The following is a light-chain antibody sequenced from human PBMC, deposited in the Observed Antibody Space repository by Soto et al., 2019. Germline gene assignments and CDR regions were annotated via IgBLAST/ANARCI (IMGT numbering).Light chain of an antibody. CDR1: QSISSY. Sequence: DIQMTQSPSSLSASVGDRVTITCRASQSISSYLNWYQQKPGKAPNLLMYAASSLQSGVPSRFSGSGSGIDFTLTISSLQPEDFATYYCQQSYNTPRTFGQGTKVEIK. CDR3: QQSYNTPRT. J-gene: IGKJ1*01. V-gene: IGKV1-39*01. CDR2: AAS.